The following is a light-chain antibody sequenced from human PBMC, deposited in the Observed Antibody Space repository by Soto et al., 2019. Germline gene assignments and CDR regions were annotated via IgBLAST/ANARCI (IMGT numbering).Light chain of an antibody. CDR3: SSYGGSNNLL. V-gene: IGLV2-8*01. J-gene: IGLJ2*01. Sequence: QSALTQPPSASGSPGQSVTISCTGTSSDVGGYNYISWYQQHPGKAPKLMIYEVNKRPSGVPDRFSGSKSGNTASLTVSGLQAEDEADYYCSSYGGSNNLLFGGGTNLTVL. CDR2: EVN. CDR1: SSDVGGYNY.